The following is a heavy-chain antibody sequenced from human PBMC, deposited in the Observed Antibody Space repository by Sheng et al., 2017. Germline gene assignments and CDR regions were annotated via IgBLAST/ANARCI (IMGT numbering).Heavy chain of an antibody. CDR1: GFTFSSYG. V-gene: IGHV3-30*18. CDR3: AKEGYYGSGSFGDY. Sequence: QVQLVESGGGVVQPGRSLRLSCAASGFTFSSYGMHWVRQAPGKGLEWVAVISYDGSNKYYADSVKGRFTISRDNSKNTLSLQMNSLRAEDTAVYYCAKEGYYGSGSFGDYWGQGTLVAVSS. D-gene: IGHD3-10*01. CDR2: ISYDGSNK. J-gene: IGHJ4*02.